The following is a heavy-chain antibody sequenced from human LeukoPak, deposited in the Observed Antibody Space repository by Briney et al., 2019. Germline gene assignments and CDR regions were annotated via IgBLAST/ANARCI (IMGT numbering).Heavy chain of an antibody. Sequence: GASVKVSCKASGYTFTSYYMHWVRQAPGQGLEWMGIINPSGGSTSYAQKFQGRVTMTRDTSTSTVYMELSSLRSEDTAVYYCAREDNWNYPYYYYGMDVWGQGTTVTVSS. J-gene: IGHJ6*02. V-gene: IGHV1-46*01. CDR3: AREDNWNYPYYYYGMDV. CDR2: INPSGGST. D-gene: IGHD1-7*01. CDR1: GYTFTSYY.